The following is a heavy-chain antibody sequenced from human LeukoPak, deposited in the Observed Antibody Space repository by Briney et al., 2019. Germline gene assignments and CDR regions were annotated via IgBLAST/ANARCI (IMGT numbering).Heavy chain of an antibody. D-gene: IGHD2-2*01. CDR2: IYYSGST. Sequence: SETLSLTCTVSGGSISSSSYYWGWIRQPPGKGLEWIGSIYYSGSTYYNPSLKSRVTISVDTSKNQFSLKLSSVTAADTAVYYCARRVVPAAILDYWGQGTLDTVSS. J-gene: IGHJ4*02. CDR1: GGSISSSSYY. CDR3: ARRVVPAAILDY. V-gene: IGHV4-39*01.